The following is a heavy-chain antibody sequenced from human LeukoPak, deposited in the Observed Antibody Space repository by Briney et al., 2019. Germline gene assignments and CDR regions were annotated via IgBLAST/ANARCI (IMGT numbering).Heavy chain of an antibody. Sequence: GGSLRLSCAASGFTFSSYAMHWVRQAPGKGLEWVAVISYDGSNKYYADSVKGRFTISRDNSKNTLYLQMNSLRSEDTAVYYCASSSIVGATVPWGQGTLVTVSS. J-gene: IGHJ5*02. D-gene: IGHD1-26*01. CDR1: GFTFSSYA. V-gene: IGHV3-30-3*01. CDR2: ISYDGSNK. CDR3: ASSSIVGATVP.